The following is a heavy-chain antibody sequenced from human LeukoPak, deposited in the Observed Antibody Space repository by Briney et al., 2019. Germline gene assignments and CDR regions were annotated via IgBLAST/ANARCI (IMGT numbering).Heavy chain of an antibody. V-gene: IGHV3-23*01. CDR3: ARGQRRHVDMAPSFDY. CDR2: VRANGETT. J-gene: IGHJ4*02. D-gene: IGHD5-24*01. CDR1: GFPFSHFG. Sequence: GGSLRLSCAASGFPFSHFGMNWVRQAPGKGLEWGSGVRANGETTYYADSVRGRFTISRDNSKNTLYLQMNSLRGEDTAVYSCARGQRRHVDMAPSFDYWGQGTLVTVSS.